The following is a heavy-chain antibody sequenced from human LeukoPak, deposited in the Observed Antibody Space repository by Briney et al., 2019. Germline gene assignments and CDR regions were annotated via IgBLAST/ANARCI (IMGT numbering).Heavy chain of an antibody. J-gene: IGHJ3*02. Sequence: ASVKVSCKASGYTFTSYGISWVRQAPGQGLEWMGWISGYNGNTNYAQKLQGRVTMTTDTSTSTAYMELRSLRSDDTAVYYCARDRNPYDSSAYGAYDIWGQGTMVTVSS. CDR2: ISGYNGNT. V-gene: IGHV1-18*01. D-gene: IGHD3-22*01. CDR1: GYTFTSYG. CDR3: ARDRNPYDSSAYGAYDI.